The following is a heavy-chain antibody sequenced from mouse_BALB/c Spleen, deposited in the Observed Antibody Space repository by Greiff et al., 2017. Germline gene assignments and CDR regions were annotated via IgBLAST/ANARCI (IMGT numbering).Heavy chain of an antibody. V-gene: IGHV5-6-5*01. J-gene: IGHJ3*01. Sequence: DVKLVESGGGLVKPGGSLKLSCAASGFTFSSYAMSWVRQTPEKRLEWVASISSGGSTYYPDSVKGRFTISRDNARNILYLQMSSLRSEDTAMYYCARDCYGSSPAWFAYWGQGTLVTVSA. D-gene: IGHD1-1*01. CDR1: GFTFSSYA. CDR2: ISSGGST. CDR3: ARDCYGSSPAWFAY.